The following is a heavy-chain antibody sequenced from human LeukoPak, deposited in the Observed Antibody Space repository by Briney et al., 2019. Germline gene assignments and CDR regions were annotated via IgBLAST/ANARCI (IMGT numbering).Heavy chain of an antibody. CDR1: GFTFSSYA. CDR3: AKSIQGDDYGYPSD. Sequence: GGSLRLSCAASGFTFSSYAMTWVRQAPGEGLEWVSAISPSGGDTYYADSVQGRFSISRDDSKNTLYLQMNSLRAEDTAIYYCAKSIQGDDYGYPSDWGQGTLVTVSS. CDR2: ISPSGGDT. V-gene: IGHV3-23*01. D-gene: IGHD4-17*01. J-gene: IGHJ4*02.